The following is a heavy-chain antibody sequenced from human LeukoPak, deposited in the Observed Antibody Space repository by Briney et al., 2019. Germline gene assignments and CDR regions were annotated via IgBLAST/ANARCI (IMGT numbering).Heavy chain of an antibody. CDR1: GGSISSGGYS. V-gene: IGHV4-34*01. CDR3: ARGRVGCFDY. CDR2: INHSGST. D-gene: IGHD2-15*01. J-gene: IGHJ4*02. Sequence: SETLSLTCAVSGGSISSGGYSWSWIRQPPGKGLEWIGEINHSGSTNYNPSLKSRVTISVDTSKNQFSLKLSSVTAADTAVYYCARGRVGCFDYWGQGTLVTVSS.